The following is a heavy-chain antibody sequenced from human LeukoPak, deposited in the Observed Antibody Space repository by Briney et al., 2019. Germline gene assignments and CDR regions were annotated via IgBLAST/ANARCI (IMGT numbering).Heavy chain of an antibody. CDR2: INHSGST. CDR1: GVSFSGYY. CDR3: AETGEISSI. J-gene: IGHJ3*02. V-gene: IGHV4-34*01. D-gene: IGHD1-14*01. Sequence: SETLSLTCAVYGVSFSGYYWSWIRQPPGKGLEWIGEINHSGSTNYNPSLKSRVTLSLDTSKNQFSLNLTSVTAADTAVYYCAETGEISSIWGRGTMVTVSS.